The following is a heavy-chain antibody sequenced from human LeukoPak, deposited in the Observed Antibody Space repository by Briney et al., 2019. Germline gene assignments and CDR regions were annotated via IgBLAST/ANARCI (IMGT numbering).Heavy chain of an antibody. J-gene: IGHJ6*03. V-gene: IGHV3-21*01. D-gene: IGHD3-3*01. CDR3: ARDHRHYYDFWSGYYLAGGYMDV. CDR2: TSSSSSYI. CDR1: GFTFSSYS. Sequence: GGSLRLSCAASGFTFSSYSMNWVRQAPGKGLEWISSTSSSSSYIYYADSVKGRFTISRDNAKNSLYLQMNSLRAEDTAVYYCARDHRHYYDFWSGYYLAGGYMDVWGKGTTVTVSS.